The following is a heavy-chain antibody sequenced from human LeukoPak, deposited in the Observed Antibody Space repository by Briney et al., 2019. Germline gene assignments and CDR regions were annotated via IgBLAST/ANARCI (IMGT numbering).Heavy chain of an antibody. J-gene: IGHJ4*02. Sequence: SETLSLTCTVSGYSITSGHYWGWIRQPPGKGVEWIGIIYHSGITYYNPSLKSRVTLSVDTSKNQFSLKLSSVTAADTAVYYCARRSSYEDFDYWGQGTVVSVSS. V-gene: IGHV4-38-2*02. CDR1: GYSITSGHY. CDR2: IYHSGIT. D-gene: IGHD5-18*01. CDR3: ARRSSYEDFDY.